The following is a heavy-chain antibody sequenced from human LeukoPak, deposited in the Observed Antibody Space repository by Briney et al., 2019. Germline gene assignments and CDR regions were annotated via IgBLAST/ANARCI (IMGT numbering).Heavy chain of an antibody. CDR2: IYHSGST. V-gene: IGHV4-4*02. D-gene: IGHD1-26*01. J-gene: IGHJ3*02. Sequence: PSRTLSLTCAVSGGSISSPNWWSCVRQPPGKGLEWIGEIYHSGSTNYNLSLKSRVTISVDKAKNQFSLKLNSVTAADTAVYYCARSASGSYAFDIWGQGTMVTVSS. CDR3: ARSASGSYAFDI. CDR1: GGSISSPNW.